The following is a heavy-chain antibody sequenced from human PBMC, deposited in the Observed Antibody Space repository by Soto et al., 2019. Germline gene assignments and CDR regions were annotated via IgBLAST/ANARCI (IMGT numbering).Heavy chain of an antibody. J-gene: IGHJ6*02. Sequence: GGSLRLSCAASGFTFSSYAMSWVRQAPGKGLEWVSAISGSGGSTYYADSVKGRFTISRDNSKNTLYLQMNSLRAEDTAVYYCARRYYDFWSGYYTAGLYGMDVWGQGTTVTVSS. V-gene: IGHV3-23*01. CDR1: GFTFSSYA. D-gene: IGHD3-3*01. CDR2: ISGSGGST. CDR3: ARRYYDFWSGYYTAGLYGMDV.